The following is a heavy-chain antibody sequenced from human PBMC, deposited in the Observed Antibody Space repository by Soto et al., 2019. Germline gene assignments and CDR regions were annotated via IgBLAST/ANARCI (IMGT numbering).Heavy chain of an antibody. CDR2: IYSDGST. CDR3: ARGSESEGICVY. V-gene: IGHV3-53*01. Sequence: GGSLRLSCAASGFTVSSNYMSWVRQAPGKGLGWVSVIYSDGSTYYADSVKGRFTISRDNSKNTLYLQMNSLRAEDTSVYYCARGSESEGICVYWGQGTLVTVSS. D-gene: IGHD3-10*01. CDR1: GFTVSSNY. J-gene: IGHJ4*02.